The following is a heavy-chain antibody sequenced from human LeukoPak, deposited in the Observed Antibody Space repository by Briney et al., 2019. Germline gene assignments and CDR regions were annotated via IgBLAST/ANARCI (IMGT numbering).Heavy chain of an antibody. CDR2: IYYSGST. CDR3: ARGTYCSLNSFDI. D-gene: IGHD2-2*01. J-gene: IGHJ3*02. CDR1: GGSISSYY. Sequence: SETLSLTCTVAGGSISSYYWSWIRQPPGKGLEGIGYIYYSGSTNYNTSLKRRVTISLNTSKNQYALKLSSVTAADAAVYYCARGTYCSLNSFDIWGQGTMVTVSS. V-gene: IGHV4-59*08.